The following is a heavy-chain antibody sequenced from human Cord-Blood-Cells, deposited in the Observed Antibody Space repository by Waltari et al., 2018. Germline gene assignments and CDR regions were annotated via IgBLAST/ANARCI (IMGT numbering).Heavy chain of an antibody. D-gene: IGHD6-6*01. Sequence: QVQLQQWGAGLLKPSETLSLTCAVYGGSFSGYSWSWIRQPPGKGLEWIGEINHSGSTNYNPSLKSRVTISVDTSKNQFSLKLSSVTAADTAVYYCARSIAARVGYYYYYMDVWGKGTTVTVSS. CDR1: GGSFSGYS. CDR2: INHSGST. CDR3: ARSIAARVGYYYYYMDV. V-gene: IGHV4-34*01. J-gene: IGHJ6*03.